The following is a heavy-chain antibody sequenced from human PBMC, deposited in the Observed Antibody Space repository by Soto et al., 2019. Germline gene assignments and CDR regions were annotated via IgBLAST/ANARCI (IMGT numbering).Heavy chain of an antibody. J-gene: IGHJ4*02. CDR1: GGSISSSSYY. V-gene: IGHV4-39*01. CDR3: ARLSPIVVVTYFDY. CDR2: IYYSGST. Sequence: PSETLSLTCTVSGGSISSSSYYWGWIRQPPGKGLEWIGSIYYSGSTYYNPSLKSRVTISVDTSKNQFSLKLSSVTAADTAVYYCARLSPIVVVTYFDYRGQGPLVTVSS. D-gene: IGHD2-21*02.